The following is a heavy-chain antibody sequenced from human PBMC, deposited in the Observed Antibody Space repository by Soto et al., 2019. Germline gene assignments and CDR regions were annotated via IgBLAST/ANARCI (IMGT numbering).Heavy chain of an antibody. D-gene: IGHD2-15*01. CDR2: ISAYNGNT. Sequence: ASVKVSCKASGYTFTSYGISWVRQAPRQGLEWMGWISAYNGNTNYAQKLQGRVTMTTDTSTSTAYMELRSLRSDDTAVYYCARVEDIVVVVAADDAFDIWGQGTMVTVSS. J-gene: IGHJ3*02. CDR3: ARVEDIVVVVAADDAFDI. V-gene: IGHV1-18*01. CDR1: GYTFTSYG.